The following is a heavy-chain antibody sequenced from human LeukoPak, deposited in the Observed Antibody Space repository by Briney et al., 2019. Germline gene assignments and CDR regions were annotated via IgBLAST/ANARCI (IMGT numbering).Heavy chain of an antibody. J-gene: IGHJ4*02. D-gene: IGHD2-15*01. Sequence: TGGSLRLSCAASGFTFSSYAMSWVRQAPGKGLEWVSAISGSGGSTYYADSVKGRFTISRDNSKNTLYLQMNSLRAEDTAVYYCAKEQIVVVVAAHYYFDYWGQGTLVTVSS. V-gene: IGHV3-23*01. CDR3: AKEQIVVVVAAHYYFDY. CDR2: ISGSGGST. CDR1: GFTFSSYA.